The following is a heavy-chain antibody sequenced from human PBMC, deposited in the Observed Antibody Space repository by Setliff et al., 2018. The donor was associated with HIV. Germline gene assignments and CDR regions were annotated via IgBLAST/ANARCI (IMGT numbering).Heavy chain of an antibody. D-gene: IGHD3-9*01. CDR2: IYYSGST. V-gene: IGHV4-59*01. CDR1: GGSISSYY. CDR3: ARGRDYDILDGHDAFDI. J-gene: IGHJ3*02. Sequence: ASETLSLTCTVSGGSISSYYWSWIRQPPGKGLEWIGYIYYSGSTRYNPSLKSRVTISVDTSKNQFSLRLSSVTAADTAVYYCARGRDYDILDGHDAFDIWGQGTMVTVSS.